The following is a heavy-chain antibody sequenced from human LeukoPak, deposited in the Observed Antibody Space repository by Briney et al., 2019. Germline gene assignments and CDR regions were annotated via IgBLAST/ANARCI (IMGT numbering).Heavy chain of an antibody. CDR2: IYFSGNT. Sequence: SQTLSLTCSVPGGSVNSQTYYWGWIRQTPGKGLEWIGSIYFSGNTYYNPSLKSRGTISLDMSKNEFSLKLSTVTAADTAVYYCARVRDILTGYPDLWGQGTLVTVSS. J-gene: IGHJ5*02. CDR1: GGSVNSQTYY. V-gene: IGHV4-39*07. D-gene: IGHD3-9*01. CDR3: ARVRDILTGYPDL.